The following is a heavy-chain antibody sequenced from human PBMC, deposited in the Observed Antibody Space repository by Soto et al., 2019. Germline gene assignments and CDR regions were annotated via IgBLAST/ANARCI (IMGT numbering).Heavy chain of an antibody. Sequence: GGSLRLSCAASGFTFSDYYMSWIRQAPGKGLEWVSYISSSGSTIYYADSVKGRFTISRDNAKNSLYLQMNSLRAEDTAVYYCARALGGGLWFGELLEPNWFDPWGQGTLVTVSS. V-gene: IGHV3-11*01. CDR1: GFTFSDYY. J-gene: IGHJ5*02. CDR2: ISSSGSTI. CDR3: ARALGGGLWFGELLEPNWFDP. D-gene: IGHD3-10*01.